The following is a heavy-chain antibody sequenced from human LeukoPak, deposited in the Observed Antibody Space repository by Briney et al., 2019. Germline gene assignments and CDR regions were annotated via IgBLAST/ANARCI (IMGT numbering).Heavy chain of an antibody. CDR1: GFIFSNYW. D-gene: IGHD3-22*01. CDR3: ATYSSLNRREFQY. CDR2: IKRDGSEK. V-gene: IGHV3-7*01. J-gene: IGHJ1*01. Sequence: GGSLRLSCAASGFIFSNYWMSWVRQAPGKGLEWVANIKRDGSEKYYVDSVKGRFAVSRDDAKNSLYLQMNSLRAEDTAVYYCATYSSLNRREFQYWGQGTLLTVSS.